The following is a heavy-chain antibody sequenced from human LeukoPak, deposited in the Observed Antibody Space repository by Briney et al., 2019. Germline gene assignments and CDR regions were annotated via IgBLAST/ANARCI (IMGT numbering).Heavy chain of an antibody. CDR3: ARVPPVTSVDY. D-gene: IGHD2/OR15-2a*01. CDR2: IYYSGST. Sequence: PSETLSLTCTVSGGSISSYYWSWIRQPPEKGLEWIGYIYYSGSTNYNPSLKSRVTISVDTSKNQFSLKLSSVTAADTAVYYCARVPPVTSVDYWGQGTLVTVPS. J-gene: IGHJ4*02. V-gene: IGHV4-59*01. CDR1: GGSISSYY.